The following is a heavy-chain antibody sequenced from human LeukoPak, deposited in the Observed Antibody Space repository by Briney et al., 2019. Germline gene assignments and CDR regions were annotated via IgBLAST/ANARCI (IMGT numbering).Heavy chain of an antibody. CDR1: DYTFTNYG. CDR3: ARDQRITQIVVVTDTFDI. CDR2: ISAYNGNT. Sequence: ASVKVSCRASDYTFTNYGISWVRQAPGQGLEWMGWISAYNGNTIYAQKFQGRVTMTTDTSTSIAYMELRSLRSDDTAVYYCARDQRITQIVVVTDTFDIWGQGTMVTVSS. V-gene: IGHV1-18*01. J-gene: IGHJ3*02. D-gene: IGHD3-22*01.